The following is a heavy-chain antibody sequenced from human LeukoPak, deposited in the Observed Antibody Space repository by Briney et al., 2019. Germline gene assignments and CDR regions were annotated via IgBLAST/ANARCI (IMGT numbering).Heavy chain of an antibody. CDR1: GFTFSSYA. J-gene: IGHJ4*02. CDR2: ISGSGGST. V-gene: IGHV3-23*01. Sequence: GGSLRLSCAASGFTFSSYAMSWVRQAPGKGLEWFSAISGSGGSTYYADSVKGRFTISRDNSKNTLYLQMNSLRAEDTAVYYCAKFRILRVVPAAIYSYFDYWGQGTLVTVSS. CDR3: AKFRILRVVPAAIYSYFDY. D-gene: IGHD2-2*01.